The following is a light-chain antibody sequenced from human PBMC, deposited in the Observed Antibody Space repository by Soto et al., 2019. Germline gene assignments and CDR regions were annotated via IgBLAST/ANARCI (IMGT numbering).Light chain of an antibody. Sequence: EILLTQSPATLSVSPGSRSTLSCRASQSVSSNLAWYQQKPGQAPRLLIYGASSRATGIPDRFSGSGSGTDFTLTISRLEPEDFAVYYCQQYGSSPQTFGQGTKGDIK. V-gene: IGKV3-20*01. CDR3: QQYGSSPQT. CDR1: QSVSSN. CDR2: GAS. J-gene: IGKJ1*01.